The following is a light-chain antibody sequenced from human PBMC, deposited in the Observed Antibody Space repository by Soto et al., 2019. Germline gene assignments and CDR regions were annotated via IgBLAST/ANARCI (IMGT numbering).Light chain of an antibody. J-gene: IGLJ2*01. CDR3: CSYSSSHNVA. CDR1: SSDVGGYNY. CDR2: DVS. V-gene: IGLV2-11*01. Sequence: QSALTQPRSVSGSPGQSVTISCTGTSSDVGGYNYVSWHQQHPGKAPKLIIYDVSKRPSGVPDRFSGSKSGNTASLTISGLQAEDEADYYCCSYSSSHNVAFGGGTKLTVL.